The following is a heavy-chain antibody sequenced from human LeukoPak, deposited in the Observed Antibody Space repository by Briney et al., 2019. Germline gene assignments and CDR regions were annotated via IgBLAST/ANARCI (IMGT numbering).Heavy chain of an antibody. V-gene: IGHV4-31*11. J-gene: IGHJ4*02. CDR2: IYYSGSS. CDR1: GVXLSSGGYY. Sequence: SETLSLTCAVSGVXLSSGGYYWSWIRQHPGKGLEWIGYIYYSGSSYYNPSLKSRIAISVDTSKNQFSLELSSVTAADTAVYYCASQAATTEEPFDFWGQGTLVTVSS. CDR3: ASQAATTEEPFDF. D-gene: IGHD6-25*01.